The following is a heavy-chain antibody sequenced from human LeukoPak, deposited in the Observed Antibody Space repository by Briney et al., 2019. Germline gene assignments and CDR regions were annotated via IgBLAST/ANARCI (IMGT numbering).Heavy chain of an antibody. CDR1: GFTFSSYA. CDR2: ISYDGSNK. J-gene: IGHJ4*02. D-gene: IGHD6-25*01. Sequence: PGGSLRLSCAASGFTFSSYAMHWVRQAPGKGLEWVAVISYDGSNKYYAGSVKGRFTISRDNSKNTLYLQMNSLRAEDTAVYYCASLSALDCWGQGTLATVSS. V-gene: IGHV3-30-3*01. CDR3: ASLSALDC.